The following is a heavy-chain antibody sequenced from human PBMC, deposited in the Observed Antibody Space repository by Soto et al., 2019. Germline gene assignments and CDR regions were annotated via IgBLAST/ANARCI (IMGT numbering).Heavy chain of an antibody. CDR2: ISYDGDNE. D-gene: IGHD2-2*01. Sequence: QVQLVESGGGVVQPGRSLRLSCAASGFTFSNYAMHWVRQAPGKGLEWLAIISYDGDNEYYADSVRGRFTISRDNSKNTLYLQMNNLRYEDTAVYYCAKDGGPVYCNSPGCSAKHCGYWGQGTLVTVSS. J-gene: IGHJ4*02. CDR3: AKDGGPVYCNSPGCSAKHCGY. V-gene: IGHV3-30*18. CDR1: GFTFSNYA.